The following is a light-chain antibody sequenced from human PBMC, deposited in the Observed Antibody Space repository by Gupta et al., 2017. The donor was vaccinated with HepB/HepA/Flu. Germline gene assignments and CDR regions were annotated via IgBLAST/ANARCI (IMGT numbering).Light chain of an antibody. Sequence: QSMLTQPPSVSAAPGQRVSISSPGGSSNIGSNYVSWYQQLPGTAPKLIIYDNRERPSGIPDRFSGSKSGTSATLGITGLQTGDEADYYCGTWDVSLSAGVFGGGTKLIVL. J-gene: IGLJ3*02. CDR1: SSNIGSNY. V-gene: IGLV1-51*01. CDR3: GTWDVSLSAGV. CDR2: DNR.